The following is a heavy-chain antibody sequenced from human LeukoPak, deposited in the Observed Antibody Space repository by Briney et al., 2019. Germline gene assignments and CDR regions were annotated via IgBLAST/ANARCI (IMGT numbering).Heavy chain of an antibody. V-gene: IGHV1-2*02. Sequence: SVNVSCQASGYTFTGYYMHWVRQAPGQGLEGMGWINPNSGGTNYAQKFQGRVTMTRGTSISTAYMELSRLRSDDTAVYYCARGVTTYYDFWSGFRSFDYWGQGTLVTVSS. J-gene: IGHJ4*02. D-gene: IGHD3-3*01. CDR2: INPNSGGT. CDR3: ARGVTTYYDFWSGFRSFDY. CDR1: GYTFTGYY.